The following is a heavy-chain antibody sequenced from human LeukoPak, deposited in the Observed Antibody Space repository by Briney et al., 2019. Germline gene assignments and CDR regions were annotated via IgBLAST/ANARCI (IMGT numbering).Heavy chain of an antibody. CDR3: ASGYSSGWYEEYYFDY. Sequence: GGSLRLSSAASGFTGGSNYMSGVRQAPGKGLEWVSVIYSGGSTYYADSVKGRFTISRDNSKNTLYLQMNSLRAEDTAVYYCASGYSSGWYEEYYFDYWGQGTLVTVSS. V-gene: IGHV3-53*01. J-gene: IGHJ4*02. D-gene: IGHD6-19*01. CDR1: GFTGGSNY. CDR2: IYSGGST.